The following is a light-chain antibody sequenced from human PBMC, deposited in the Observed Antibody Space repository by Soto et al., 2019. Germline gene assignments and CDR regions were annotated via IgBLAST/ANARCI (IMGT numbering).Light chain of an antibody. CDR3: SSYTGSSTQV. J-gene: IGLJ1*01. CDR2: DVS. Sequence: QSALTQPASVSGSPGPSITISCTGTSSDIGGYIYVSWYQQHPGKAPKLMIYDVSNRPSGVSNRFSGSKSGNTASLTISGLQAEDEADYYCSSYTGSSTQVFGTGTKLTVL. V-gene: IGLV2-14*01. CDR1: SSDIGGYIY.